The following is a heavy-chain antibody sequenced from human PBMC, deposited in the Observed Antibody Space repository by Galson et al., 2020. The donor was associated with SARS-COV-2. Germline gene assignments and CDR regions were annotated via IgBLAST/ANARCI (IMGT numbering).Heavy chain of an antibody. CDR2: IYYSGST. CDR3: ARLLTEAATPCYCYYGIDV. J-gene: IGHJ6*02. Sequence: SQTLSLTCTVSGASIRSSAYYWTCIRQHPGTGLEWIRHIYYSGSTYYNPSLKSRVTISVDTSKNQFSLKLGSVTAADPAVYYCARLLTEAATPCYCYYGIDVWGQGTTVTVSS. CDR1: GASIRSSAYY. V-gene: IGHV4-31*03. D-gene: IGHD2-15*01.